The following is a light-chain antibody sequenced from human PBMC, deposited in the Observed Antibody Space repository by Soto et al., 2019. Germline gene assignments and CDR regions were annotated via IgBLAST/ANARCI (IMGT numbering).Light chain of an antibody. CDR1: QNINSW. V-gene: IGKV1-5*03. J-gene: IGKJ1*01. Sequence: GDRVIIPCRASQNINSWLAWYQQIPGKAPKILIYRASSLESGVPSRFSGSESGTEFTLTISRLQPDDFGTYYCQQYYTYPWTSGQGAKVAIK. CDR3: QQYYTYPWT. CDR2: RAS.